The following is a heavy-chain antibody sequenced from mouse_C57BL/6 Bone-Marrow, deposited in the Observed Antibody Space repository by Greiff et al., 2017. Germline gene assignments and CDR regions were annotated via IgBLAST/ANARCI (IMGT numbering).Heavy chain of an antibody. CDR3: EGGYDGYYFDY. D-gene: IGHD2-2*01. J-gene: IGHJ2*01. CDR1: GYTFTSYG. Sequence: VQLQQSGAELARPGASVKLSCKASGYTFTSYGISWVKQRTGQGLEWIGEIYPRSGNTYYNEKFKGKDTLTADKSSSTAYMELRSLTSEDSAVYFCEGGYDGYYFDYWGQGTTLTVSS. CDR2: IYPRSGNT. V-gene: IGHV1-81*01.